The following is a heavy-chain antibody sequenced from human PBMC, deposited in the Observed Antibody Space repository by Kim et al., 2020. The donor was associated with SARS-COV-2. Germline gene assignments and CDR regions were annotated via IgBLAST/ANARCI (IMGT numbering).Heavy chain of an antibody. CDR1: GFTFSSYD. V-gene: IGHV3-33*06. CDR2: IWNDGSNY. Sequence: GGSLRLSCAASGFTFSSYDMHWVRQAPGKGLEWVAVIWNDGSNYYYADSVKGLFTITIDTSNNMHHLLMNLLGAEAAADYYCTKELGVRAYYYYYVMDV. CDR3: TKELGVRAYYYYYVMDV. J-gene: IGHJ6*01. D-gene: IGHD3-10*01.